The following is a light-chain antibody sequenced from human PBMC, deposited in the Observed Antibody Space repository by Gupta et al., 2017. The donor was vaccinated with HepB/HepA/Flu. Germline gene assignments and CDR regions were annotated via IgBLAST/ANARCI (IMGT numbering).Light chain of an antibody. CDR2: GNN. CDR1: SSNTGAGFD. J-gene: IGLJ2*01. Sequence: QSVLTQPPSVSGAPGPRVTIPCTGSSSNTGAGFDVHWYQQLPGTAPKLLIFGNNNRPSGVPDRFSGSKSGTSASLAITGLQAEDEAYYYCQSYDISLTGGIFGGGTKLTVL. CDR3: QSYDISLTGGI. V-gene: IGLV1-40*01.